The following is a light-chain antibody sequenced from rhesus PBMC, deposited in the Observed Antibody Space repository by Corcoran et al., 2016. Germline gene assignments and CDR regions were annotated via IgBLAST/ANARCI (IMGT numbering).Light chain of an antibody. J-gene: IGKJ4*01. V-gene: IGKV3-35*01. CDR3: QQYSNWPLT. CDR2: DAS. CDR1: QSVSSS. Sequence: EIVLTQSPATLSLSPGERATLSCRASQSVSSSLAWYQQTPGQAPRLLIYDASSRATGIPARFSGRGSGIAFTLTTSSLEPEDVGVYYCQQYSNWPLTFGGGTKVELK.